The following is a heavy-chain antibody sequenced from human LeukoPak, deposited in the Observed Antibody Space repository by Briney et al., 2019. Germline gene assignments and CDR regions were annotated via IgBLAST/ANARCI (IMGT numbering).Heavy chain of an antibody. V-gene: IGHV3-74*01. CDR1: GFTFSSGW. D-gene: IGHD1-26*01. CDR3: ARGVRGSYGTDL. Sequence: GGSLRLSCAASGFTFSSGWMHWVRQAPGQGLVWVSRINPAGSSTNYADSVKGRFTISRDNAMNTLYLHLNSLRAEDTAVYYCARGVRGSYGTDLWGQGTLVTVS. J-gene: IGHJ5*02. CDR2: INPAGSST.